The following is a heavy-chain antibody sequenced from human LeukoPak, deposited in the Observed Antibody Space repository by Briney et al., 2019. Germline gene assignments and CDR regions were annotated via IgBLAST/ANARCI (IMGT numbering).Heavy chain of an antibody. CDR1: GGSISSGGSY. CDR3: ARRGSSSDYFDY. D-gene: IGHD6-6*01. J-gene: IGHJ4*02. V-gene: IGHV4-31*03. Sequence: SETLSLTCSVSGGSISSGGSYWSWIRQHPGKGLEWIGHIYYNENTYYNPSLRSRDTMSLDTSKNHFSLSLSSVSAADTAVYYCARRGSSSDYFDYWGQGTLVTVSS. CDR2: IYYNENT.